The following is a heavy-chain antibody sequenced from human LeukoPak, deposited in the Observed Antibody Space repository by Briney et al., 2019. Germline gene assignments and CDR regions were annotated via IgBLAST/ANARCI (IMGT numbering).Heavy chain of an antibody. J-gene: IGHJ4*02. CDR2: IYHSGST. D-gene: IGHD3-3*01. Sequence: SETLSLTCAVSGYSISSGYYWGWIRQPPGKGLAWIGSIYHSGSTYYNPSLKSRVNISGETYKNKFSLKLSSVTAADTAVYYCARQVFGVVIIDVGFDYWGQGTLVTVSS. CDR1: GYSISSGYY. V-gene: IGHV4-38-2*01. CDR3: ARQVFGVVIIDVGFDY.